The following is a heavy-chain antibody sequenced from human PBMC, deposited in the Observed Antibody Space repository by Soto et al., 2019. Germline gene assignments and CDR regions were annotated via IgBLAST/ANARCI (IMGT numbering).Heavy chain of an antibody. V-gene: IGHV3-23*01. Sequence: GGSLRLSCAASGFTFSSYAMSWVRQAPGKGLEWVSAISGSGGSTYYADSVKGRFTISRDNSKNTLYLQMNSLRAEDRAVYYGAKCGRGLYGDYGVGYYYGMDVWGQGTTVTVSS. J-gene: IGHJ6*02. D-gene: IGHD4-17*01. CDR2: ISGSGGST. CDR3: AKCGRGLYGDYGVGYYYGMDV. CDR1: GFTFSSYA.